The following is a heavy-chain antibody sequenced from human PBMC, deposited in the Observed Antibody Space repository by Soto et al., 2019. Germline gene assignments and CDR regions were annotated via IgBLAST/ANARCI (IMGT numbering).Heavy chain of an antibody. J-gene: IGHJ6*03. CDR1: GFTFSSYA. D-gene: IGHD1-1*01. CDR3: AKPDNIDYYYMDA. V-gene: IGHV3-23*01. Sequence: LGGSLRLSCAASGFTFSSYAMSWVRQAPGKGLEWVSAISGSGGSTYYADSVKGRFTISRDNSKNTLYLQMNSLRAEDTAVYYCAKPDNIDYYYMDAWGKGTTVTVSS. CDR2: ISGSGGST.